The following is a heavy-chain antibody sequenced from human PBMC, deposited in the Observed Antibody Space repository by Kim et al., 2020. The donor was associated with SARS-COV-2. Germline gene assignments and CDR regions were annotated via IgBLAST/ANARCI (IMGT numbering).Heavy chain of an antibody. CDR2: ISSSSSTI. CDR1: GFTFSSYS. Sequence: GGSLRLSCAASGFTFSSYSMNWVRQAPGKGLEWVSYISSSSSTIYYADSVKGRFTISRDNAKNSLYLQMNSLRDEDTAVYYCARDLYYYGSGSVDMDVWGQGTTVTVSS. J-gene: IGHJ6*02. CDR3: ARDLYYYGSGSVDMDV. D-gene: IGHD3-10*01. V-gene: IGHV3-48*02.